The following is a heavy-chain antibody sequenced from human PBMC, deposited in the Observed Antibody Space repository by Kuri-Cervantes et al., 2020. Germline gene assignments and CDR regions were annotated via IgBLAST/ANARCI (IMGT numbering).Heavy chain of an antibody. CDR2: IHHSGGA. CDR3: ARGSSGSPEY. V-gene: IGHV4-4*01. J-gene: IGHJ4*02. Sequence: SCAVSGVSISSANWWSWVRQTPRKGLEWIGEIHHSGGANYDPSLKSRVSLSIDKSKNHFSLNLNSVTAADTAVYFCARGSSGSPEYWGQGTLVTVSS. CDR1: GVSISSANW.